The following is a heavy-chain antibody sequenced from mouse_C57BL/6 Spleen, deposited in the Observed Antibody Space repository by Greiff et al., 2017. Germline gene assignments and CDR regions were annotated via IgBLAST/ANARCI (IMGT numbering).Heavy chain of an antibody. D-gene: IGHD2-4*01. V-gene: IGHV14-1*01. Sequence: IQLQQSEAELVRPGASVKLSCTASGFNIKDYYMHWVKQRPEQGLEWIGRIDPEDGDPEYAPKFQGKATMTADTSSNTAYLQLCSLTSEDTAVYYCTKNDYDWYFDVWGTGTTVTVSS. J-gene: IGHJ1*03. CDR2: IDPEDGDP. CDR3: TKNDYDWYFDV. CDR1: GFNIKDYY.